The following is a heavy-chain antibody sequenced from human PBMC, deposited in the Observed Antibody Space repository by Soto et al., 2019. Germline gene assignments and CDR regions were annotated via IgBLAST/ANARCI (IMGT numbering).Heavy chain of an antibody. V-gene: IGHV1-2*04. CDR1: GYTFTGYY. D-gene: IGHD3-9*01. J-gene: IGHJ3*02. Sequence: ASVEVCCKASGYTFTGYYMHWVRHAPGQGLEWMGWINPNSGGTNYAQKFQGWVTMTRDTSISTAYMELSRLRSDDTAVYYCARGPVSYYDILTGYYAFDIWGQRTMVTVSS. CDR3: ARGPVSYYDILTGYYAFDI. CDR2: INPNSGGT.